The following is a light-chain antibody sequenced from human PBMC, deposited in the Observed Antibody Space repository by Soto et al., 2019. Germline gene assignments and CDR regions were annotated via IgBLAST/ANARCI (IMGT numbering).Light chain of an antibody. CDR3: CSYAGNFYV. CDR1: SRDVGGYDY. CDR2: DVS. V-gene: IGLV2-11*01. Sequence: QSALTQPRSVAGSPGQSVTISCTGTSRDVGGYDYVSWYQQHPGKAPKLIIYDVSERPSGVPDRFSGSKSDNTASLTISGLQAEDEADYYCCSYAGNFYVFGTETKVTVL. J-gene: IGLJ1*01.